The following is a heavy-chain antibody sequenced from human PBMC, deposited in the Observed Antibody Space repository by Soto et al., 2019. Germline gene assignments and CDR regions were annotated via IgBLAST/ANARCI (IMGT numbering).Heavy chain of an antibody. CDR1: GYTFTSYY. CDR3: ARGGCISTSCYGPYDAFDI. Sequence: VASVKVSCKASGYTFTSYYMHWVRQAPGQGLEWMGIINPSGGSTSYAQKFQGRVTMTRDTSTSTVYMELSSLRSEDTAVYYCARGGCISTSCYGPYDAFDIWGQGTMVTVSS. J-gene: IGHJ3*02. CDR2: INPSGGST. D-gene: IGHD2-2*01. V-gene: IGHV1-46*01.